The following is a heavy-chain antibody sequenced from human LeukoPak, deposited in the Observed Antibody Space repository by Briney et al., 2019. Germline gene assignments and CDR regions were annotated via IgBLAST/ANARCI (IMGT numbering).Heavy chain of an antibody. J-gene: IGHJ4*02. D-gene: IGHD2-2*03. CDR1: GYIFTSYA. CDR2: INAGNGNT. Sequence: ASVKVSCKASGYIFTSYAMHWVRQAPGQRLEWMGWINAGNGNTKYSQKFQGGVTITRDTSASTAYMELSSLRSDDTAVYYWARELGIVPVAGNLGYWGQGTLVTVSS. CDR3: ARELGIVPVAGNLGY. V-gene: IGHV1-3*01.